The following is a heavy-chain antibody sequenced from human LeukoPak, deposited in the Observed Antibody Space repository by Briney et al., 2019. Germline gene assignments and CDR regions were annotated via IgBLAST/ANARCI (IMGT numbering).Heavy chain of an antibody. CDR1: GFTFNRDW. D-gene: IGHD6-19*01. Sequence: GGSLRLSCAASGFTFNRDWTAWVRQAPGKGLEWVANIKEDGSEKNYVDSVKGRFTISRDNAVNSVYLQMNDLRAEDSGVYYCATKEPSTSGWSYWGQGTLVTVSS. CDR2: IKEDGSEK. CDR3: ATKEPSTSGWSY. V-gene: IGHV3-7*01. J-gene: IGHJ4*02.